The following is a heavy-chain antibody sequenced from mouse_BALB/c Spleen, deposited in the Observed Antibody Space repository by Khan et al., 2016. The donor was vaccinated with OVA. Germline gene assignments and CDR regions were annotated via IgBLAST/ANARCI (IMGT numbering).Heavy chain of an antibody. J-gene: IGHJ4*01. D-gene: IGHD2-12*01. CDR1: GFSLNNYG. CDR2: IWSDGIT. Sequence: QVQLKESGPGLVAPSQRLSITCTVSGFSLNNYGVQWVRQPPGKGLEWLGVIWSDGITTYNSALKSRLSISKDNSKSQVFLRMNSLQTDETAMYYCSRNTSIITAVMDYWGQGTSVTVSS. V-gene: IGHV2-6*02. CDR3: SRNTSIITAVMDY.